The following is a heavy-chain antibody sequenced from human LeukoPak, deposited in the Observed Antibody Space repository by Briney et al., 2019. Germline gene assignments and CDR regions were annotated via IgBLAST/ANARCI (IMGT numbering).Heavy chain of an antibody. CDR2: IWYDGTNK. V-gene: IGHV3-33*01. J-gene: IGHJ4*02. CDR3: ARKYSSSWYADY. CDR1: GFTFTSYG. Sequence: GGSLRLSCAASGFTFTSYGMHWVRQAPGKGLEWVAVIWYDGTNKYYTDSVKGRFTISRDDSKNTLYLQMNSLGAEDTAVYYCARKYSSSWYADYWGQGTLVTVSS. D-gene: IGHD6-13*01.